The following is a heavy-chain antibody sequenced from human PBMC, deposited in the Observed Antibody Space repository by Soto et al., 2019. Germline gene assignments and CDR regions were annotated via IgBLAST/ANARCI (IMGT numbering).Heavy chain of an antibody. V-gene: IGHV3-33*01. D-gene: IGHD6-19*01. CDR1: GFTFSSYG. CDR3: ARDLGLAVAGPNDAFDI. CDR2: IWYDGSNK. Sequence: PGGSLRLSCAASGFTFSSYGMHWVRQAPGKGLEWVAVIWYDGSNKYYADSVKGRFTISRDNSKNTLYLQMNSLRAEDTAVYYCARDLGLAVAGPNDAFDIWGQGTMVTVSS. J-gene: IGHJ3*02.